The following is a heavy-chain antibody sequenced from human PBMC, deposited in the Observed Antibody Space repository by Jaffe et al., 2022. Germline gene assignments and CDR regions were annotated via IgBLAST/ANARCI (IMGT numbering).Heavy chain of an antibody. J-gene: IGHJ3*02. CDR1: GFTFSSYG. Sequence: QVQLVESGGGVVQPGRSLRLSCAASGFTFSSYGMHWVRQAPGKGLEWVAVISYDGSNKYYADSVKGRFTISRDNSKNTLYLQMNSLRAEDTAVYYCAKDLLWFRDESSDAFDIWGQGTMVTVSS. V-gene: IGHV3-30*18. CDR2: ISYDGSNK. D-gene: IGHD3-10*01. CDR3: AKDLLWFRDESSDAFDI.